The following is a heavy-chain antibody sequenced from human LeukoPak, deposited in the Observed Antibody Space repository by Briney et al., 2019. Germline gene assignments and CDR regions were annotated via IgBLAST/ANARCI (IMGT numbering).Heavy chain of an antibody. CDR2: IWYDGNNK. CDR1: GFTFSSYG. V-gene: IGHV3-33*01. J-gene: IGHJ4*02. D-gene: IGHD2-15*01. CDR3: ARQHCSGGDCYSFD. Sequence: GGSLRLSCAASGFTFSSYGMHWVRQAPGKGLEWVALIWYDGNNKYYADSVKGRFTISRDNSKNTLYLQLNSLRAEDTAVYYCARQHCSGGDCYSFDWGQGTLVTVSS.